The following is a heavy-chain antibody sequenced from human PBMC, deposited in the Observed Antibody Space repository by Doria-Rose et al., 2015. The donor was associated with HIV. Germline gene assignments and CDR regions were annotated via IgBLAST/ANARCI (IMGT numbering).Heavy chain of an antibody. Sequence: QESGPVPVKPTETLTLTCTVSGVSLSSPGMGVSWIRQPPGRALEWLANIFSDDDRSYKTSLKSRLTISRGTSKSQVVLTMTDMDPVDTATYYCARIKSSRWYHKYYFDFWGQGTLVIVSA. V-gene: IGHV2-26*01. CDR2: IFSDDDR. CDR1: GVSLSSPGMG. J-gene: IGHJ4*02. D-gene: IGHD6-13*01. CDR3: ARIKSSRWYHKYYFDF.